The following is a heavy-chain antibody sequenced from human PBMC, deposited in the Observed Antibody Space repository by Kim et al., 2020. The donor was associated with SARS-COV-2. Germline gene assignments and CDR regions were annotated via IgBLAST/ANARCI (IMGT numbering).Heavy chain of an antibody. CDR1: GYTFTDYY. CDR2: INPKNGGT. Sequence: ASVKVSCKASGYTFTDYYIHWVRQAPGQGLEWMGWINPKNGGTNFPQKFQGRVFMTRDTYISTAYMELNSLRYDDTAVYYCARNGYSGSYSFDYWGQGTLVTVSS. D-gene: IGHD1-26*01. J-gene: IGHJ4*02. CDR3: ARNGYSGSYSFDY. V-gene: IGHV1-2*02.